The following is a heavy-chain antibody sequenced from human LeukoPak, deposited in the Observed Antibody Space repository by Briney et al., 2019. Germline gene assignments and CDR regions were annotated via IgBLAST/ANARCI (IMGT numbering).Heavy chain of an antibody. D-gene: IGHD2-2*01. J-gene: IGHJ5*02. CDR2: ISGGGGST. CDR1: GFTFNSFA. Sequence: GGSLRLSCAASGFTFNSFAMTWVRQAPGKGLEWVSTISGGGGSTYYADPVKGRFTISRDNSKNTLYLQMNSLRAEGTAVYYCARGQYANNPWGQGTLVTVAS. V-gene: IGHV3-23*01. CDR3: ARGQYANNP.